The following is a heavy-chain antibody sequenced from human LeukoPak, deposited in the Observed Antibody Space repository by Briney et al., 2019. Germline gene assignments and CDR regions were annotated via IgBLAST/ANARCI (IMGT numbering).Heavy chain of an antibody. V-gene: IGHV3-15*01. CDR3: TTDAPGLLSCPVEY. CDR1: GFTFSNAW. CDR2: ISAKTDGGTA. Sequence: PGGSLRLSCAASGFTFSNAWMSWVRQAPGKGLEWVGRISAKTDGGTADYAAPVKGRFTISRDDSKNTLYLQMNSLKTEDTAVYYCTTDAPGLLSCPVEYWGQGTLVTVSS. D-gene: IGHD3-3*01. J-gene: IGHJ4*02.